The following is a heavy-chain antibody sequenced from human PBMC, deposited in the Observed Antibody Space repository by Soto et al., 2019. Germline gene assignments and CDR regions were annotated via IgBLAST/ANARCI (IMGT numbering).Heavy chain of an antibody. Sequence: LRLSCAASGFTFSSYGMHWVRQAPGKGLEWVAFIWHDGGNKFYAESVKGRFTISRDNSKNTLYLQMTSLSAEDTAMYYCARDGDVNTGFGKDYWGQGTLVTVSS. CDR1: GFTFSSYG. J-gene: IGHJ4*02. CDR2: IWHDGGNK. CDR3: ARDGDVNTGFGKDY. V-gene: IGHV3-33*01. D-gene: IGHD3-16*01.